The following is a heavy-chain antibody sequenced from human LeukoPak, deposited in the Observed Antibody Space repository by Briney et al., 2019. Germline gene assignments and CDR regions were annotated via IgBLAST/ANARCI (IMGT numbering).Heavy chain of an antibody. CDR1: GGSISSSSFY. J-gene: IGHJ4*02. CDR2: IYYSGNT. D-gene: IGHD3/OR15-3a*01. V-gene: IGHV4-39*01. CDR3: ARQTGSGLFILP. Sequence: SETLSLTCSVSGGSISSSSFYWGWIRQPPGKGLEWIGSIYYSGNTYYNASLKSQVSISIDTSKNQFSLRLTSVTAADTAVYYCARQTGSGLFILPGGQGTLVTVSS.